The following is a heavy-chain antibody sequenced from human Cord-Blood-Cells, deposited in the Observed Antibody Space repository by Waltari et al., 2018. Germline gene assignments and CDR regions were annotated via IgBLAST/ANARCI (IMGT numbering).Heavy chain of an antibody. CDR2: ISAYNGNT. V-gene: IGHV1-18*01. J-gene: IGHJ3*02. CDR3: ARGVGADAFDI. Sequence: QVQLVQSGAEVKKPGASLRVSCRASGTTLPGYGLGGVRQAPGQGLEWMGWISAYNGNTNYAQKLQGRVTMTTDTSTSTAYMELRSLRSDDTAVYYCARGVGADAFDIWGQGTMVTVSS. CDR1: GTTLPGYG. D-gene: IGHD1-26*01.